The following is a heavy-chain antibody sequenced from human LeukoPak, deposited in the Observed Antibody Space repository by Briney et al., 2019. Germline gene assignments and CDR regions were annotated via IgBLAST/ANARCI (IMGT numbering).Heavy chain of an antibody. V-gene: IGHV4-4*07. Sequence: SETLSLTCTVSGGSISSYYWSWIRQPAGKGLEWLGRIYTSGSTNYNPSLKSRVTMSVDTSKNQFSLKLSSVTAADTAVYYCARDTATGDYVWGSYRYTYFDYWGQGTLVTVSS. D-gene: IGHD3-16*02. CDR3: ARDTATGDYVWGSYRYTYFDY. CDR2: IYTSGST. CDR1: GGSISSYY. J-gene: IGHJ4*02.